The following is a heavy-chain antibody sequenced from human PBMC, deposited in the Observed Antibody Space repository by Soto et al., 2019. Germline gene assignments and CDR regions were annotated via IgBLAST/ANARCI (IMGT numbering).Heavy chain of an antibody. V-gene: IGHV3-23*01. J-gene: IGHJ3*02. CDR3: AEDPAAIPRGGFDI. D-gene: IGHD2-2*01. CDR2: ISGSGGST. Sequence: ESGGGLVKPGGSLRLSCAASGFTFSSYAMSWVRQAPGKGLEWVSAISGSGGSTDYAESVKGRFTISRDNSKNTVYMQMNSLRAEDTAVYYCAEDPAAIPRGGFDIWGQGTLVTVSS. CDR1: GFTFSSYA.